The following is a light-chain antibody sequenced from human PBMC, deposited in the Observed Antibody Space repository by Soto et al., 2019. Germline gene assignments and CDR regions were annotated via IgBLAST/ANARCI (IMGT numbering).Light chain of an antibody. J-gene: IGKJ4*01. CDR1: QIISTW. V-gene: IGKV1-5*03. Sequence: DIQMTQSPSTLSASVGDRVTITCRASQIISTWLAWYQQKPGKAHNLLIYKASRLESGVPSRFSGSGSGTEFTLTISSLQPDDFATYYCQQYDSWPLTFGGGTKVEIK. CDR2: KAS. CDR3: QQYDSWPLT.